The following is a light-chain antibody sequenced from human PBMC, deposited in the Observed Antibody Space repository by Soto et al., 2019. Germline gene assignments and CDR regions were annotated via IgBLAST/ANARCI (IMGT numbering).Light chain of an antibody. CDR1: HDLNSQ. Sequence: DIQMTQFPSSLSASVGDRVTVSCRASHDLNSQSLWYQQKAGKPPKVVIFGASHLQSGVPSRFSGSGSTTDFTLTISDLQPEDVATYYCQKYDSVPLTFGQGTRVEIK. V-gene: IGKV1-27*01. CDR2: GAS. CDR3: QKYDSVPLT. J-gene: IGKJ1*01.